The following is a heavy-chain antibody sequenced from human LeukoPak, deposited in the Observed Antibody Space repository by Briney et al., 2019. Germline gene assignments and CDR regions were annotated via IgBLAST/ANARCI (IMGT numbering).Heavy chain of an antibody. D-gene: IGHD5-24*01. CDR3: ARGVATINYFDY. CDR1: GGTFSSYA. CDR2: IIPIFGTA. V-gene: IGHV1-69*05. Sequence: SVKVSCKASGGTFSSYAISWVRQAPGQGLEWMGRIIPIFGTANYAQKFQGRVTITTDESTSTAYMELSSLRSEDTAVYYCARGVATINYFDYWDQGTLVTVSS. J-gene: IGHJ4*02.